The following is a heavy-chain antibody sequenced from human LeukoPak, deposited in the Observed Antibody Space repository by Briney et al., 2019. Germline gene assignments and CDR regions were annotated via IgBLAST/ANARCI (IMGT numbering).Heavy chain of an antibody. CDR3: ASGQDDSFDY. Sequence: PGGSLRLSCAASGFTFSSYDMNWVRQAPGKGLEWVSYISSSGSTIYYAGSVKGRFTISRDNAKNTLYLQMNSLRAEDTAVYYCASGQDDSFDYWGQGTLVTVSS. CDR2: ISSSGSTI. D-gene: IGHD2-21*02. V-gene: IGHV3-48*03. CDR1: GFTFSSYD. J-gene: IGHJ4*02.